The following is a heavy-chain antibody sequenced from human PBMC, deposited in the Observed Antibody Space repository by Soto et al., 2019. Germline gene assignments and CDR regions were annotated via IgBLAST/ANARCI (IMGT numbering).Heavy chain of an antibody. Sequence: VKVSCKASGGTFSSYAISWVRQAPGQGLEWMGGIIPIFGTANYAQKFQGRVTITADKSTSTAYMELSSLRSEDTAVYYCATRLGSSWYYYYYGMDVWGQGTTVTVSS. V-gene: IGHV1-69*06. CDR2: IIPIFGTA. D-gene: IGHD6-13*01. CDR1: GGTFSSYA. J-gene: IGHJ6*02. CDR3: ATRLGSSWYYYYYGMDV.